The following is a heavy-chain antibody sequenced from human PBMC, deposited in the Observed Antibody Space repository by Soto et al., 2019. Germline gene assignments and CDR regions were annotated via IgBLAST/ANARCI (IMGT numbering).Heavy chain of an antibody. D-gene: IGHD6-13*01. V-gene: IGHV3-11*05. CDR2: ISSSTSHT. CDR3: ARGRGAAADYFDF. CDR1: GFTFSDYY. J-gene: IGHJ4*02. Sequence: QVQLVESGGGLVKPGGSLRLSCAVSGFTFSDYYMTWIRQAPGKGLEWVSYISSSTSHTNYADSVKGRFTISRDNAKNSRLLQMTSLRAEDTAVYYCARGRGAAADYFDFWGQGTLVTVSS.